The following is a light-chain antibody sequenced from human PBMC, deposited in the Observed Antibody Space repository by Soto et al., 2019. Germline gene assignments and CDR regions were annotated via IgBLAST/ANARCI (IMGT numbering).Light chain of an antibody. J-gene: IGLJ6*01. V-gene: IGLV2-14*01. CDR1: SSDVGGYNY. CDR2: EVT. CDR3: SSYTSGSTLNV. Sequence: QSALTQPASVSGSPGQSITISCTGTSSDVGGYNYVSWYQQHPGKVPKLMIYEVTKRPSGVSRRFSGSKSGNTASLSISGLQAEDEADYYCSSYTSGSTLNVFGTGTKLTVL.